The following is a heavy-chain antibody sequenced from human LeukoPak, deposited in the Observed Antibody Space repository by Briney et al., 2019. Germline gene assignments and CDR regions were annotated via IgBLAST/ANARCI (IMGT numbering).Heavy chain of an antibody. CDR1: GGTFSSYA. D-gene: IGHD3-22*01. CDR2: IIPIFGTA. V-gene: IGHV1-69*13. Sequence: SVKVSCKASGGTFSSYAISWVRQAPGQGLEWMGGIIPIFGTANYAQKFQDRVTITADESTSTAYMELSSLRSEDTAVCYCARDPPIYYYDSSGYSGAFGMDVWGQGTTVTVSS. J-gene: IGHJ6*02. CDR3: ARDPPIYYYDSSGYSGAFGMDV.